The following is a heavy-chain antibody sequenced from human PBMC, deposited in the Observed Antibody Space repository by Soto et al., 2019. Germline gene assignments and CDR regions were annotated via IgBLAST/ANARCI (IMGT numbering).Heavy chain of an antibody. V-gene: IGHV1-2*02. Sequence: QVQLVQSGAEVKEPGDSVRVSCEASGYTFTAYHIHWVRQAPGQGLEWMGWIDPKFGDTSYAQDFQGRVSMTSDKSISTVYMELTRLTSDDTAIYYCARNMDYYYGRGSGNGHGVWGQGTTVTVFS. D-gene: IGHD3-10*02. J-gene: IGHJ6*02. CDR3: ARNMDYYYGRGSGNGHGV. CDR1: GYTFTAYH. CDR2: IDPKFGDT.